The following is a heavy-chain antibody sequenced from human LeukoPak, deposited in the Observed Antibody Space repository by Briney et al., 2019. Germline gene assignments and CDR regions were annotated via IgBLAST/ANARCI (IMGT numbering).Heavy chain of an antibody. J-gene: IGHJ4*02. V-gene: IGHV3-30*03. Sequence: PGGSLRLSCAASGFTFSSYGMHWVXQAPGXXLEWVAVISYDGSNKYYADSVKGRFTISRDNSKNTLYLQMNSLRAEDTAVYYCARDGAVLTGYYDYWGQGTLVTVSS. CDR2: ISYDGSNK. D-gene: IGHD3-9*01. CDR3: ARDGAVLTGYYDY. CDR1: GFTFSSYG.